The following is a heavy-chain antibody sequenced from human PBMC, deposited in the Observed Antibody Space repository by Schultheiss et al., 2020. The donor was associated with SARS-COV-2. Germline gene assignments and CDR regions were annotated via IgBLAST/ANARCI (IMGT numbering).Heavy chain of an antibody. V-gene: IGHV4-61*02. CDR2: IYTSGST. CDR3: ARDAPDTAMVNGAFDI. CDR1: GGSISSGGYY. J-gene: IGHJ3*02. D-gene: IGHD5-18*01. Sequence: SETLSLTCTVSGGSISSGGYYWSWIRQPAGKGLEWIGRIYTSGSTNYNPSLKSRVTISVDTSKNQFSLKLSSVTAADTAVYYCARDAPDTAMVNGAFDIWGQGTMVTVSS.